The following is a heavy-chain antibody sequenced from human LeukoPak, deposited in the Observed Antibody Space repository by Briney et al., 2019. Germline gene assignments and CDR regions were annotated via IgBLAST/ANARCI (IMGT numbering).Heavy chain of an antibody. CDR2: ISYDGSNK. CDR1: GFTFSSYA. CDR3: ARGSSSGTDHYYYYGMDV. Sequence: PGGSLRLSCAASGFTFSSYAMHWVRQAPGKGLEWVAVISYDGSNKYYADSVKGRFTISRDNSKNTLYLQMNSLRAEDTAVYYCARGSSSGTDHYYYYGMDVWGQGTTVTVSS. V-gene: IGHV3-30-3*01. D-gene: IGHD6-19*01. J-gene: IGHJ6*02.